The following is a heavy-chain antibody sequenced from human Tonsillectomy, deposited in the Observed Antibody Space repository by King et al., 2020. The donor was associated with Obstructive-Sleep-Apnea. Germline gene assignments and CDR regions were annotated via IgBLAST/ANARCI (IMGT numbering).Heavy chain of an antibody. V-gene: IGHV3-23*04. D-gene: IGHD3-9*01. CDR3: AKDIINYDSLTGPVDY. Sequence: VQLVESGGGLVQPGGSLRLSCAGSGFTFRSYAMIWVRQAPGKGLEWVSGISGSGGGTYYADSVKGQFTLSRDNSKNTLSLQMNSLRAEDTAVYYCAKDIINYDSLTGPVDYWGQGTLVTVSS. J-gene: IGHJ4*02. CDR1: GFTFRSYA. CDR2: ISGSGGGT.